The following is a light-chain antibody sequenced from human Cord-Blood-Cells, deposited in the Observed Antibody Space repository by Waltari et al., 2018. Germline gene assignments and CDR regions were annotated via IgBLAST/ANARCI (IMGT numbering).Light chain of an antibody. J-gene: IGLJ3*02. CDR2: SNN. V-gene: IGLV1-44*01. CDR3: AAWDDSLNGPV. Sequence: QSVLTQPPSASGTPGQRVTISCSGSSPNIGSNTVNWYQQLPGTAPKLFIYSNNQRPSGVPDRFSGSKSGTSASLAISGLQSEDEADYYCAAWDDSLNGPVFGGGTKLTVL. CDR1: SPNIGSNT.